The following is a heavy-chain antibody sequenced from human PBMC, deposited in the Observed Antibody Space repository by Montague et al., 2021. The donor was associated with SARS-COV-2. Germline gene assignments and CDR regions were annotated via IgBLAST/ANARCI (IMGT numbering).Heavy chain of an antibody. CDR3: ARWRWQQSEFDY. J-gene: IGHJ4*02. D-gene: IGHD5-24*01. V-gene: IGHV3-48*03. Sequence: SLRLSCPASGLTFSSYEMNWVRQAPGKGLEWVSDINSGGITMYYAGSVKGRFTISRDNAKNSLYLQMNSLRAGDTALYYCARWRWQQSEFDYWGQGTLVTVSS. CDR2: INSGGITM. CDR1: GLTFSSYE.